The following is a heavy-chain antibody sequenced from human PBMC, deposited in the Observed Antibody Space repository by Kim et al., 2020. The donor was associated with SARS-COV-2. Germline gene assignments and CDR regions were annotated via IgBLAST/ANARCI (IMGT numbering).Heavy chain of an antibody. J-gene: IGHJ4*02. CDR1: GFTFSSYA. V-gene: IGHV3-30*04. CDR3: ARAAAIPQGTAFDY. D-gene: IGHD2-2*02. CDR2: ISYDGSNK. Sequence: GGSLRLSCAASGFTFSSYAMHWVRQAPGKGLEWVAVISYDGSNKYYADSVKGRFTISRDNSKNTLYLQMNSLRAEDTAVYYCARAAAIPQGTAFDYWGQGTLVTVSS.